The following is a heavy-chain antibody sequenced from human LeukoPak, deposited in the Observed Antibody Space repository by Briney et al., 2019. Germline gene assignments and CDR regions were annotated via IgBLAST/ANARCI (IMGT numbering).Heavy chain of an antibody. CDR3: ARGSGIAAADWFDP. J-gene: IGHJ5*02. V-gene: IGHV4-30-4*08. Sequence: LRLSCAASGFTFSSYSMNWVRQAPGKGLEWIGYIYYSGSTYYNPSLKSRVTISVDTSKNQFSLKLSSVTAADTAVYYCARGSGIAAADWFDPWGQGTLVTVSS. CDR2: IYYSGST. D-gene: IGHD6-13*01. CDR1: GFTFSSYS.